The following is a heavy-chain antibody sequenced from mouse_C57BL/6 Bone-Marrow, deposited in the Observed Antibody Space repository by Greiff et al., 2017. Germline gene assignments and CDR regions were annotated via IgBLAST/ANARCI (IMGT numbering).Heavy chain of an antibody. CDR1: GYTFTSYW. CDR3: ARKGTVVYFDY. D-gene: IGHD1-1*01. Sequence: QVQLQQPGAELVKPGASVKLSCKASGYTFTSYWMHWVKQRPGQGLEWIGMIHPNSGSTNYNEKFKSKATLTVDKSSSTAYMQLSSLTSEYSAVYCCARKGTVVYFDYWGQGTTLTVSS. V-gene: IGHV1-64*01. J-gene: IGHJ2*01. CDR2: IHPNSGST.